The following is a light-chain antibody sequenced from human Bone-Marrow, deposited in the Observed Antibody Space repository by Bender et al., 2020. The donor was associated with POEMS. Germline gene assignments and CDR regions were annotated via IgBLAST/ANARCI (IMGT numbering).Light chain of an antibody. V-gene: IGLV3-21*02. Sequence: SYVLTQPPSVSVAPGQTAKITCGGNNIGSKSVHWYQQRPGLAPVLVVYEDSDRPSGIPERFSGSNSGNTATLTISGTQAMDEADYYCQAWDSNIFVVFGGGTKLTVL. J-gene: IGLJ2*01. CDR2: EDS. CDR3: QAWDSNIFVV. CDR1: NIGSKS.